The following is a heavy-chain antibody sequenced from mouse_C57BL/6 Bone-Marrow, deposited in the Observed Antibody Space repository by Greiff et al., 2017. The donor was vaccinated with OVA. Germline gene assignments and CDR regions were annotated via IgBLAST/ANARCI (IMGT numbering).Heavy chain of an antibody. CDR2: INYDGSST. Sequence: VKLVESEGGLVQPGSSMKLSCTASGFTFSDYYMAWVRQVPEKGLEWVANINYDGSSTYYLDSLKSRFIISRDNAKNILYLQMSSLKSEDTATYYCARDGDVNYFDYWGQGTTLTVSS. V-gene: IGHV5-16*01. CDR1: GFTFSDYY. J-gene: IGHJ2*01. CDR3: ARDGDVNYFDY.